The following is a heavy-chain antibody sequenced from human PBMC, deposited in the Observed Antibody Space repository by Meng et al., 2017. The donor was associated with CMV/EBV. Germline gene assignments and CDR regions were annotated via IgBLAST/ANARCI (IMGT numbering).Heavy chain of an antibody. CDR2: IIPIFGTA. CDR1: GGTFSSYA. V-gene: IGHV1-69*05. J-gene: IGHJ6*02. Sequence: SVKVSCKASGGTFSSYAISWVRQAPGQGLEWMGGIIPIFGTANYTQKFQGRVTITTDESTSTAYMELSSLRSEDTAVYYCARAGGHYDFWSGYSYGMDVWGQGTTVTRLL. D-gene: IGHD3-3*01. CDR3: ARAGGHYDFWSGYSYGMDV.